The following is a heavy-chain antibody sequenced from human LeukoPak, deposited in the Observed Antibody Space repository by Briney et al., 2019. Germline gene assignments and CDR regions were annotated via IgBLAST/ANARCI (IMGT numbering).Heavy chain of an antibody. Sequence: SETLSLTCAVSGGSISSSNWWSWVRQPPGKGLEWIGEIYHSGSTNYNPSLKSRVTISVDTSKNQFSLKVSSVTAADTAVYYCARVKSVAGHFDYWGQGTLVTVSS. CDR3: ARVKSVAGHFDY. D-gene: IGHD6-19*01. J-gene: IGHJ4*02. CDR2: IYHSGST. V-gene: IGHV4-4*02. CDR1: GGSISSSNW.